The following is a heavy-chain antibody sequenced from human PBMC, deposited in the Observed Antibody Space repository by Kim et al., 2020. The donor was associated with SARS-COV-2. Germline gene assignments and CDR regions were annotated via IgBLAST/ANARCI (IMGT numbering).Heavy chain of an antibody. V-gene: IGHV3-33*01. J-gene: IGHJ4*02. CDR3: ARGGGAVPSYFDY. Sequence: YADSVEGRFTICRDNSKNPLYLQMNSLRAEDTAVYYCARGGGAVPSYFDYWGQGTLVTVSS. D-gene: IGHD3-16*01.